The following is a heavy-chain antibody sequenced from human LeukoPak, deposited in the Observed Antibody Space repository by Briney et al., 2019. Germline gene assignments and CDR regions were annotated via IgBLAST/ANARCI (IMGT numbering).Heavy chain of an antibody. J-gene: IGHJ4*02. CDR1: GFTVSSNY. CDR3: ARDPNYYDSSGSLY. D-gene: IGHD3-22*01. CDR2: IYSGGST. V-gene: IGHV3-53*01. Sequence: PGGSLRLSCAASGFTVSSNYMSWVRQAPGKGLEWVSDIYSGGSTYYADSVKGRFTISRDNSKNTLYLQMNSLRAEDTAVYYCARDPNYYDSSGSLYWGQGTLVTVSS.